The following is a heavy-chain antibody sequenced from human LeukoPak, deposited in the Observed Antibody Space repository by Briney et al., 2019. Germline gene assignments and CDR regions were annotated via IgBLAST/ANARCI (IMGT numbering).Heavy chain of an antibody. V-gene: IGHV1-69*13. CDR1: GGTFSSYA. CDR3: ATLRHYDFWSGYYDY. D-gene: IGHD3-3*01. J-gene: IGHJ4*02. Sequence: SVKVSCKASGGTFSSYAISWVRQAPGQGLEWMGGIIPIFGTANYAQKFQGRVTITADESTSTAYMELSSLRSEDTAVYYCATLRHYDFWSGYYDYWGQGTLVTVSS. CDR2: IIPIFGTA.